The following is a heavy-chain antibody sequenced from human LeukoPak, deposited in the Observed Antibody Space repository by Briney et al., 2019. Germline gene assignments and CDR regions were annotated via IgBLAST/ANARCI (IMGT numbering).Heavy chain of an antibody. D-gene: IGHD4-23*01. Sequence: SETLSLTCTVSGASVSNDYWSWIRQPPGKGLEWIGEINHSGSTNYNPSLKSRVTISVDTSKNQFSLKLSSVTAADTAVYYCARGRTTVVTWGWFYYYGMDVWGQGTTVTVSS. CDR1: GASVSNDY. CDR2: INHSGST. J-gene: IGHJ6*02. CDR3: ARGRTTVVTWGWFYYYGMDV. V-gene: IGHV4-34*01.